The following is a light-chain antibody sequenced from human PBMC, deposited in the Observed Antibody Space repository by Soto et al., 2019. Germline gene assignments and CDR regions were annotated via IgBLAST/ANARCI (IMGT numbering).Light chain of an antibody. Sequence: QSALTQPASVSGSPGQSITISCTGTSSDVGGYNYVSWYQHHPGKAPKLMIYEVSNRPSGVSYRFSGSKSGNTASLTISGLQAEDEADYYCSSYTSSSTSVFGTGNKVTVL. J-gene: IGLJ1*01. CDR2: EVS. CDR1: SSDVGGYNY. V-gene: IGLV2-14*01. CDR3: SSYTSSSTSV.